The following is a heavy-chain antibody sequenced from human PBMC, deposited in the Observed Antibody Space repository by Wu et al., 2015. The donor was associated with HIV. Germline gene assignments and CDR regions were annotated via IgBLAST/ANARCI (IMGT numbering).Heavy chain of an antibody. Sequence: QVQLVQSGAEVKKPGSSVKVSCKAFGGTFSRYAISWVRQAPGQGLEWLGTLNPSGGRRRNALKFRDRISMTRDMSTTTFYMELKRLTSEDTAVYYCGREQYGAVSGLSMDVWGKGTTVIVSS. CDR3: GREQYGAVSGLSMDV. V-gene: IGHV1-46*01. CDR2: LNPSGGRR. CDR1: GGTFSRYA. D-gene: IGHD3-16*01. J-gene: IGHJ6*03.